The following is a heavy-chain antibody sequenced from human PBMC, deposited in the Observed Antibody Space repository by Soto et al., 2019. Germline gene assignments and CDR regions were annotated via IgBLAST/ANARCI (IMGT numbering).Heavy chain of an antibody. CDR3: ARDVGYCGGDCYYYYGMDV. CDR1: GYTFTSYG. D-gene: IGHD2-21*02. CDR2: ISAYNGNT. J-gene: IGHJ6*02. Sequence: QVQLVQSGAEVKKPGASVKVSCKASGYTFTSYGISWVRQAPGQGLEWMGWISAYNGNTNYAQKLQGRVTMTTDTSTSTAYMELRSLSSDDTAVYYCARDVGYCGGDCYYYYGMDVWGQGTTVTVSS. V-gene: IGHV1-18*04.